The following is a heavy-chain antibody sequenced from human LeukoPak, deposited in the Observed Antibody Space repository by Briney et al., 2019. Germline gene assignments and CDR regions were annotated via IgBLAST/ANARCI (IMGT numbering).Heavy chain of an antibody. Sequence: KPGGSLRLSCAASGFTFSNAWVSWVRQAPGKGLEWVGRIKSKTDGGTTDYAAPVKGRFTISRDDSKNTLYLQMNSLKTEDTAVYYCTAGGSYYVDLDYWGQGTLVTVSS. V-gene: IGHV3-15*01. J-gene: IGHJ4*02. CDR1: GFTFSNAW. CDR2: IKSKTDGGTT. CDR3: TAGGSYYVDLDY. D-gene: IGHD1-26*01.